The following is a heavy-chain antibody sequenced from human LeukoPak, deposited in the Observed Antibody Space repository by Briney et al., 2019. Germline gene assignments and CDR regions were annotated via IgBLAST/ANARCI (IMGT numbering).Heavy chain of an antibody. J-gene: IGHJ5*02. Sequence: VASVKVSCKASGYTFTSYGISWVRQAPGQGLEWMGWISAHNGNTNYAQKLQGRVTMTTDTSTSTAYMELRSLRSDDTAVYYCARGYCSSTRNWFDPWGQGTLVTVSS. CDR1: GYTFTSYG. D-gene: IGHD2-2*01. CDR3: ARGYCSSTRNWFDP. V-gene: IGHV1-18*01. CDR2: ISAHNGNT.